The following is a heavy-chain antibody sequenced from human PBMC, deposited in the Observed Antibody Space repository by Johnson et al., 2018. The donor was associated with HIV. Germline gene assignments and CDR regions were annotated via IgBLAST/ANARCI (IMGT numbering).Heavy chain of an antibody. CDR3: AVLCSGCADAFDM. J-gene: IGHJ3*02. CDR1: GFTFSNYG. V-gene: IGHV3-33*01. Sequence: QVQLVESGGGVVQPGRSLRLSCAASGFTFSNYGMHWVRQAPGKGLEWVAVIWYDGSNKYYADSVKGRFTISRDNSKNTLYLQMNSLRAEDRAVYYCAVLCSGCADAFDMWGQGTMVTVS. D-gene: IGHD3-10*01. CDR2: IWYDGSNK.